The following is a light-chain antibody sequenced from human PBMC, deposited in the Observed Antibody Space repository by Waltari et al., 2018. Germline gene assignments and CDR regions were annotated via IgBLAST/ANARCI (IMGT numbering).Light chain of an antibody. V-gene: IGKV4-1*01. Sequence: IVVPQSPASLAVSLGERATINCKSRQSVLSSTKNKNYLAWYQQKPGQPPKLLIYWASTRESGVPDRFSGSGSGTEFTLTISSLQAEDVALYYCQQYYSIPLSFGGGTKVEIK. CDR2: WAS. CDR1: QSVLSSTKNKNY. CDR3: QQYYSIPLS. J-gene: IGKJ4*01.